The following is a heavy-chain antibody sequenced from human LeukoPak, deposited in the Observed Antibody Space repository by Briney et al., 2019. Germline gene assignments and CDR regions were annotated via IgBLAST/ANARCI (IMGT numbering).Heavy chain of an antibody. CDR3: AREREYYYDSSGYYDY. J-gene: IGHJ4*02. D-gene: IGHD3-22*01. Sequence: SETLSLTCAVSGGSISSGGYSWSWIRQPPGKGLEWIGYIYHSGSTYYNPSLKSRVTISVDRSKNQFSLKLSSVTAADTAVYYCAREREYYYDSSGYYDYWGQGTLVTVSS. CDR1: GGSISSGGYS. V-gene: IGHV4-30-2*01. CDR2: IYHSGST.